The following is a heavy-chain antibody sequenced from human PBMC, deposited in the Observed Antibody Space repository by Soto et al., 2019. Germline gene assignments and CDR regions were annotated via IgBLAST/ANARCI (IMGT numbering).Heavy chain of an antibody. CDR3: ARVNRGGYYYGMDV. CDR1: GGSFSGYY. V-gene: IGHV4-34*01. J-gene: IGHJ6*02. D-gene: IGHD2-15*01. CDR2: INHSGST. Sequence: LSLTCAVYGGSFSGYYWSWIRQPPGKGLEWIGEINHSGSTNYNPSLKSRVTISVDTSKNQFSLKLSSVTAADTAVYYCARVNRGGYYYGMDVWGQGTTVTVSS.